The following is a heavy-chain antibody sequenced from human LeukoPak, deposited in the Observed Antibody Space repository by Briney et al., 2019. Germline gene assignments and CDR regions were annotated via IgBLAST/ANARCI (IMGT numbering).Heavy chain of an antibody. V-gene: IGHV5-51*01. Sequence: GESLKISCKGSGYSFITYRIGWVRQMPGKGLEWMGIIYPGNSDTRYSPSFQGQVTISVDKSISTAYLRWSSLKASDTAMYYCARLRPWNWAYDYWGQGTLATVSS. J-gene: IGHJ4*02. CDR3: ARLRPWNWAYDY. D-gene: IGHD1-1*01. CDR1: GYSFITYR. CDR2: IYPGNSDT.